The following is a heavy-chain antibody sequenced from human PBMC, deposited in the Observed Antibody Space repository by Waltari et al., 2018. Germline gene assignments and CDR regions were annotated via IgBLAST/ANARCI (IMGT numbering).Heavy chain of an antibody. V-gene: IGHV4-34*01. CDR1: GGFFSGYY. D-gene: IGHD6-19*01. CDR2: INHSGST. J-gene: IGHJ4*02. CDR3: AREGLQYSSGWQTSFDY. Sequence: AQLPLWGAGLLEPSETLSLTCAVFGGFFSGYYWSWIRQPPGKGLEWIGEINHSGSTNYNPSLKSRVTISVDTSKNQFSLKLSSVTAADTAVYYCAREGLQYSSGWQTSFDYWGQGTLVTVSS.